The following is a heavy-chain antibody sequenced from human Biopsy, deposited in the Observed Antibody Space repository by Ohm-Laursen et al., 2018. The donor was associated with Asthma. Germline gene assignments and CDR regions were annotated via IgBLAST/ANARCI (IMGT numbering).Heavy chain of an antibody. CDR3: ARAVDYSHYYGIDV. V-gene: IGHV1-18*01. Sequence: GASVKVSCNTSGYTFNSAGITWVRQAPGQGLEWMGWIIVYNGNTKVAQKLQDRVTMITDTSTSTAYMELRSLRSDDTAVYFCARAVDYSHYYGIDVWGQGTTVTVS. CDR2: IIVYNGNT. J-gene: IGHJ6*02. D-gene: IGHD3-10*01. CDR1: GYTFNSAG.